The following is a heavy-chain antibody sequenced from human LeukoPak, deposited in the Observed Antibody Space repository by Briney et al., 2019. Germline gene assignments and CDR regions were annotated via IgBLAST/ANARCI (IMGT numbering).Heavy chain of an antibody. V-gene: IGHV3-53*01. CDR2: IYSGGST. J-gene: IGHJ4*02. D-gene: IGHD5-24*01. CDR3: AREMATPFDY. CDR1: GFTVSSNY. Sequence: GGSLRLSCAASGFTVSSNYMSWVRQAPGKGLEWVSVIYSGGSTYYADSVKGRFTISRDNAKNSLYLQMNSLRAEDTAVYYCAREMATPFDYWGQGTLVTVSS.